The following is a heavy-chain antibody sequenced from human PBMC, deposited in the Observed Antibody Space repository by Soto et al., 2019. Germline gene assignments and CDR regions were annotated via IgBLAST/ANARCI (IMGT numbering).Heavy chain of an antibody. CDR1: GFTFSSYG. CDR2: IWYDGSNK. Sequence: GGSLRLSCAASGFTFSSYGMHWVRQAPGKGLEWVAVIWYDGSNKYFAYSVKGRFTISSDNSKNTLYLQMNSLRADDTALYYCAKELGIAVAGTPPGYWGQGTLVTVSS. CDR3: AKELGIAVAGTPPGY. D-gene: IGHD6-19*01. V-gene: IGHV3-30*02. J-gene: IGHJ4*02.